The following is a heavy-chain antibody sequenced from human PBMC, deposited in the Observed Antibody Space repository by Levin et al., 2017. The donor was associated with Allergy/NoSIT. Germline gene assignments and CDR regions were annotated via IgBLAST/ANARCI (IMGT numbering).Heavy chain of an antibody. V-gene: IGHV4-31*03. CDR2: IYYSGSS. CDR3: ARERGGAEGMDV. Sequence: SPTLSLTCTVSGVSMQSGGYYWSWIRQHPGKGLEWIGYIYYSGSSFYNPSLQSRVTISVDTSKNQFSLRLSSVTAADTAVYYCARERGGAEGMDVWGQGTTVTVSS. CDR1: GVSMQSGGYY. D-gene: IGHD3-10*01. J-gene: IGHJ6*02.